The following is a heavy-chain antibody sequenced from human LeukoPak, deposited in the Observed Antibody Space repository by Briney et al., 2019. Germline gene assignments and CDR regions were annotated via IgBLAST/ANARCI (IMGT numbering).Heavy chain of an antibody. CDR1: GGSISSYY. V-gene: IGHV4-59*12. J-gene: IGHJ6*03. CDR2: IYHSGST. D-gene: IGHD4-11*01. Sequence: SETLSLTCTVSGGSISSYYWSWIRQPPGKGLEWIGYIYHSGSTYYNPSLKSRVTISVDRSENQFSLKLSSVTAADTAVYYCARDDGNYGVLNMDVWGKGTTVTVSS. CDR3: ARDDGNYGVLNMDV.